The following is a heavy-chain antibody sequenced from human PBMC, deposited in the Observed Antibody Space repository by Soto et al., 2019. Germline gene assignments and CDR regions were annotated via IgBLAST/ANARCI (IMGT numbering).Heavy chain of an antibody. J-gene: IGHJ4*02. CDR3: AKVQVNWDCSFDY. CDR2: IGASDGST. CDR1: GFIFSNFA. Sequence: GGSLRLSCAVSGFIFSNFAMTWVRQAPGKGLEWVSAIGASDGSTYYTDSVRGRFTISRDNSRNTLFLQMNSLRAEDTAVYYCAKVQVNWDCSFDYWGQGAPVTVSS. D-gene: IGHD1-7*01. V-gene: IGHV3-23*01.